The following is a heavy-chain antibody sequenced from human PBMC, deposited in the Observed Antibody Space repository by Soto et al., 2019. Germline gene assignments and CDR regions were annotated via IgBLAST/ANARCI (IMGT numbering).Heavy chain of an antibody. CDR1: GYTFTGYY. Sequence: ASVKVSCKASGYTFTGYYMHWVRQAPGQGLEWMGWINPNSGGTNYAQKFQGRVTMTRDTSISTAYMELSRLRSDDTAVYYCAGDIGRFGELLYFDYWGQVTLVTVSS. D-gene: IGHD3-10*01. CDR3: AGDIGRFGELLYFDY. J-gene: IGHJ4*02. CDR2: INPNSGGT. V-gene: IGHV1-2*02.